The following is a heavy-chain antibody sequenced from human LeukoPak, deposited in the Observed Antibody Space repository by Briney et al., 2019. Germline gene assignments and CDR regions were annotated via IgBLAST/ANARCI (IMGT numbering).Heavy chain of an antibody. CDR3: ARAGGLPIAVAPIDC. Sequence: AGGSLRLSCAASGFTVSSSYMTWVRQAPGKGLEWVSTLYSGGGTFYADSVKGRFTISRDNFKNTLDLHMSSLRAEDTAVYYCARAGGLPIAVAPIDCWGQGTLVTVSS. D-gene: IGHD6-19*01. CDR2: LYSGGGT. CDR1: GFTVSSSY. J-gene: IGHJ4*02. V-gene: IGHV3-53*01.